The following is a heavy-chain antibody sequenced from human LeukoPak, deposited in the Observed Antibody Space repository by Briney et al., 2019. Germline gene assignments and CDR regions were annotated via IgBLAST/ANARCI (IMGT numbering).Heavy chain of an antibody. D-gene: IGHD2-15*01. J-gene: IGHJ4*02. V-gene: IGHV1-69*05. CDR3: ATAHGYSSGGRSYSCY. CDR1: GGTFSSYA. Sequence: SVQVSCKSSGGTFSSYAISWVRQAPGQGLEWMGRIIPIFGTANYAQKFQGRVTITTDEYTSTAYMELSSLRPEDTDVYYCATAHGYSSGGRSYSCYWVQGTLVTVS. CDR2: IIPIFGTA.